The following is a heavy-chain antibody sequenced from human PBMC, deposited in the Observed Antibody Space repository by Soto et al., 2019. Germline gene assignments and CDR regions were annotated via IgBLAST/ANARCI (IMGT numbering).Heavy chain of an antibody. J-gene: IGHJ4*02. D-gene: IGHD3-22*01. CDR1: GFTFSSYG. CDR2: ISYDGSNK. Sequence: GGSLRLSCAASGFTFSSYGMHWGRQAPGKGLEWVAVISYDGSNKYYADSVKGRFTISRDNSKNTLYLQMNSLRAEDTAVYYCAKGGNTMIVVVIPLDYWGQGTLVTVSS. CDR3: AKGGNTMIVVVIPLDY. V-gene: IGHV3-30*18.